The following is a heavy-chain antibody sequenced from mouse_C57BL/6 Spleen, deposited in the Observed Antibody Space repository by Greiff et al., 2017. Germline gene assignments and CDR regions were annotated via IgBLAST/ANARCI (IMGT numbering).Heavy chain of an antibody. CDR1: GYTFTSYW. V-gene: IGHV1-53*01. D-gene: IGHD2-3*01. CDR2: INPSNGGT. CDR3: ARSGYDGYYLFAY. J-gene: IGHJ3*01. Sequence: QFQLQQPGTELVKPGASVKLSCKASGYTFTSYWMHWVKQRPGQGLEWIGNINPSNGGTNYNEKFKSKATLTVDKSSSTAYMQLSSLTSEDSAVYYCARSGYDGYYLFAYWGQGTLVTVSA.